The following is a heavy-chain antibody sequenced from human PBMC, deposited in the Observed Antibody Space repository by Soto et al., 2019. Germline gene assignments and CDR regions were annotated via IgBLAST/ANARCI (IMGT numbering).Heavy chain of an antibody. Sequence: LKISCKGSGYSFTSYWIGWVRQMPGKGLEWMGIIYPGDSDTRYSPSFQGQVTISADKSISTAYLQWSSLKASDTAMYYCAITTSSFYNAFDIWGQGTMVTVSS. J-gene: IGHJ3*02. V-gene: IGHV5-51*01. CDR1: GYSFTSYW. CDR3: AITTSSFYNAFDI. CDR2: IYPGDSDT. D-gene: IGHD2-2*01.